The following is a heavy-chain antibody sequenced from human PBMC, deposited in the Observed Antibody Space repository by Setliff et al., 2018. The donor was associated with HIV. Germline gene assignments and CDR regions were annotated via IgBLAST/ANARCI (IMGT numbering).Heavy chain of an antibody. Sequence: PSETLSLTCTVSGGSISSGSYYWSWIRQPAGKGLEWIGRIYTSGNTNYNPSLKSRVTISADTSKKQFSLMMTSVTAADTAVYYCARAGDYYDTRNYLTRGPTAFDIWGQGTMVTVSS. J-gene: IGHJ3*02. CDR3: ARAGDYYDTRNYLTRGPTAFDI. CDR2: IYTSGNT. CDR1: GGSISSGSYY. D-gene: IGHD3-22*01. V-gene: IGHV4-61*02.